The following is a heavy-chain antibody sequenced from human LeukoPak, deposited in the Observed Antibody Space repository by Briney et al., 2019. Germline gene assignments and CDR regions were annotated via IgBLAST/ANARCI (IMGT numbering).Heavy chain of an antibody. CDR2: ISSSGYTI. J-gene: IGHJ6*03. CDR3: AKDEVVPGYYYTDV. CDR1: GFTFSSYE. Sequence: GGSLRLSCAASGFTFSSYEMNWVRQAPGKGLEWVSYISSSGYTIYYADSVKGRLIISRDNAKNSLYLQMNSLRAEDTAVYYCAKDEVVPGYYYTDVWGRGTTVTISS. D-gene: IGHD2-2*01. V-gene: IGHV3-48*03.